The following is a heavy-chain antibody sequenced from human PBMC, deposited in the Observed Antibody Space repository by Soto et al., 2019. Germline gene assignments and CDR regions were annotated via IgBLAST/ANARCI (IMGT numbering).Heavy chain of an antibody. V-gene: IGHV3-23*01. CDR3: AKGVSRITMVRGDAFDI. CDR2: ISGSGGST. J-gene: IGHJ3*02. D-gene: IGHD3-10*01. Sequence: EVQLLESGGGLVQPGGSLRLSCAASGFTFSSYAMSWVRQAPGKGLEWVSAISGSGGSTYYADSVKGRFTISRDNPKNTLYLQMNSLRAEDTAVYYCAKGVSRITMVRGDAFDIWGQGTMVTVSS. CDR1: GFTFSSYA.